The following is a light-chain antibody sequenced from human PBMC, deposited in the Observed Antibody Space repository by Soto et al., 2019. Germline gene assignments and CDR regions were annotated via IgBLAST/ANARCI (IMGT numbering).Light chain of an antibody. J-gene: IGKJ1*01. V-gene: IGKV3-20*01. CDR2: GAS. Sequence: DIVMTQSPATLSVSPGGRATLSCRASKSISDTLAWYQQKPGQAPRLLIYGASSRATGIPDRFSGSGSGTDFTLTISRLEPEDFAVYYCQQYGSSPWTFGQGTKVDIK. CDR3: QQYGSSPWT. CDR1: KSISDT.